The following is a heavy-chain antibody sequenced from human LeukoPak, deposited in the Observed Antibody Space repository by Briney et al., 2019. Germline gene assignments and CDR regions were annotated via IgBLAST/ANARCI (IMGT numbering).Heavy chain of an antibody. V-gene: IGHV4-59*05. CDR1: GFTFSNYA. D-gene: IGHD6-13*01. Sequence: PGGSLRLSCAASGFTFSNYAMSWIRQPAGKGLEWIGSIYYSGSTYYNPSLKSRVTISVDTSKNQFSLKLSSVTAADTAVYYCASKYSSSWYRGSSGWFDPWGQGTLVTVSS. J-gene: IGHJ5*02. CDR2: IYYSGST. CDR3: ASKYSSSWYRGSSGWFDP.